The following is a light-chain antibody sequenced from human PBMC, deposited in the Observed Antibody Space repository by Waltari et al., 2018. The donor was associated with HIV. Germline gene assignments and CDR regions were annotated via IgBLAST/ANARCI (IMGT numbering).Light chain of an antibody. CDR2: ETN. V-gene: IGLV1-51*02. J-gene: IGLJ2*01. Sequence: QSVLTQPPSVSAPPGQKVTISCSGSSSNIANNYVFWYQPLPGTAPKLLIYETNRRPSWSPDRFSGAKSGTSATLGISVLQTGDEADYSCGTWDSSLSSMVFGGGTKLTVL. CDR3: GTWDSSLSSMV. CDR1: SSNIANNY.